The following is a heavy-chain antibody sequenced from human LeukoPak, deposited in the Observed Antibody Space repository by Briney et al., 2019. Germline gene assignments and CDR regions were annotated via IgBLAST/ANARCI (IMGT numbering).Heavy chain of an antibody. CDR1: GFTLSSFS. V-gene: IGHV3-21*01. J-gene: IGHJ5*02. Sequence: PGGALRLSCAASGFTLSSFSMNWVRDAPRKGLERGASISNGSSSIYYALSVRGRVTISRDNAKNSLYLQMNSLRVEDTAVYYCAGALTGDTAWGQGTLVTVSS. CDR2: ISNGSSSI. CDR3: AGALTGDTA. D-gene: IGHD7-27*01.